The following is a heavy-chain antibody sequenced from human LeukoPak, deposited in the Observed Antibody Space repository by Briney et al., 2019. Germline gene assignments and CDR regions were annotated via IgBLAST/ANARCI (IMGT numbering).Heavy chain of an antibody. J-gene: IGHJ4*02. CDR2: IYHSGST. V-gene: IGHV4-38-2*02. Sequence: SETLSLTCTVSGYSISSGYYWGWIRQPPGKGLEWIGSIYHSGSTYYNPSPKSRVTISVDTSKNQFSLKLSSVTAADMAVYYCARQDIVGATTFDYWGQGTLVTVSS. CDR3: ARQDIVGATTFDY. CDR1: GYSISSGYY. D-gene: IGHD1-26*01.